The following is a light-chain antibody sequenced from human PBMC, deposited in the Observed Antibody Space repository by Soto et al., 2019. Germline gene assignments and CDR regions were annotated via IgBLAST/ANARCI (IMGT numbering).Light chain of an antibody. CDR3: QTWGTGTVV. CDR2: VNNDGSH. Sequence: QPVLTQSPSASASLGASVKLTCTLSSGHSSYAIAWHQQQPEKGPRYFMKVNNDGSHIKGDGIPDRFSGSSSGAERYLTISSLQSEDEADYYCQTWGTGTVVFGGGTKLTVL. CDR1: SGHSSYA. V-gene: IGLV4-69*01. J-gene: IGLJ2*01.